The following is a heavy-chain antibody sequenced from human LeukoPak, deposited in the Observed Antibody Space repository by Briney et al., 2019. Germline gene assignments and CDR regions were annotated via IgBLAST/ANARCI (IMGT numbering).Heavy chain of an antibody. V-gene: IGHV4-61*02. D-gene: IGHD4-17*01. CDR2: IYTSGST. J-gene: IGHJ4*02. CDR3: ARDFNGDYPDY. Sequence: SETLFLTCTVSGGSISSCNYHWSWIRQPAGKGLEWIGRIYTSGSTNYNPSLKSRVTISVDTSKNQFSLKLTSVTAADTAVYYCARDFNGDYPDYWGQGTLVTVSS. CDR1: GGSISSCNYH.